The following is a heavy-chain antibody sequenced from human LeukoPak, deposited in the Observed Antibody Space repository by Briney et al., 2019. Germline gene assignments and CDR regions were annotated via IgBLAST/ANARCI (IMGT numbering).Heavy chain of an antibody. CDR1: GYTFTSYY. CDR3: ARGSAITMIVVVIYGWFDP. CDR2: INPSGGST. D-gene: IGHD3-22*01. Sequence: ASVKVSCKASGYTFTSYYMHWVRQAPGQGLEWMGIINPSGGSTSYAQKFQGRVTMTRDTSTSTVYMELSSLRSEDTAVYYCARGSAITMIVVVIYGWFDPWGQGTLVTFSS. V-gene: IGHV1-46*01. J-gene: IGHJ5*02.